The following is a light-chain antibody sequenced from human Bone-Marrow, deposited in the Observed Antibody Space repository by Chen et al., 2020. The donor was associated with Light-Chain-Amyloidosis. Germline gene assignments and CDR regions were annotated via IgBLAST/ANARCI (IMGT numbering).Light chain of an antibody. CDR3: LQHNAYPYT. Sequence: DIQMTQSPSSLSASVGDRVTITCRASQGIRNALGWYQQKPGQAPQRLIYTASNLQSGVPSRFSGSGSGTEFTLTISSLQPEDFATDYCLQHNAYPYTFGQGTKLEIK. V-gene: IGKV1-17*01. CDR2: TAS. J-gene: IGKJ2*01. CDR1: QGIRNA.